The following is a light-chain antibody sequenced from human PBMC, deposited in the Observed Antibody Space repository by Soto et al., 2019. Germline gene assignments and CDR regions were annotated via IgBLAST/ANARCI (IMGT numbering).Light chain of an antibody. CDR2: AAS. Sequence: DIQLTQSPSFLSASVGDRVTITCRASQGISSYLAWYQQKPGKAPKLLIYAASTLQSGVPSRFSGSGSGTEFPLTMSSLQPEDFATYYCQQLNSYPHTFGQGTKLEIK. J-gene: IGKJ2*01. V-gene: IGKV1-9*01. CDR1: QGISSY. CDR3: QQLNSYPHT.